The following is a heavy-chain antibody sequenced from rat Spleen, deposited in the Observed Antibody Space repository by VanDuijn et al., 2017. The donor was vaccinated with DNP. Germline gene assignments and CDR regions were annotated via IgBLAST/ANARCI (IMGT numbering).Heavy chain of an antibody. J-gene: IGHJ3*01. CDR3: ARLGWHGWFAY. D-gene: IGHD1-11*01. CDR1: GFNFNDYW. V-gene: IGHV4-2*01. Sequence: EVKLVESGGGLVQPGRSLKLSCAASGFNFNDYWMGWVRQAPGKGLEWIGEINEDSGTMNYTPSLKYKVTISRDNAQNTLYLQMSKLGSEDTAIYYCARLGWHGWFAYWGQGTLVTVSS. CDR2: INEDSGTM.